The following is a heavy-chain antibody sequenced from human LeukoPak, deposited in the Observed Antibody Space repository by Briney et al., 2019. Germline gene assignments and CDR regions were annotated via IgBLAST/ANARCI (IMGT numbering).Heavy chain of an antibody. J-gene: IGHJ4*02. CDR3: AKDPYGTRYFDY. Sequence: GALRLSCAASGFTFSSYSMNWVRQAPGKGLEWVSYISSSSSTIYYADSVKGRFTISRDNAKNTAYLQMNSLRAEDTAVYYCAKDPYGTRYFDYWGQGTLVTAS. V-gene: IGHV3-48*01. CDR1: GFTFSSYS. D-gene: IGHD2-2*01. CDR2: ISSSSSTI.